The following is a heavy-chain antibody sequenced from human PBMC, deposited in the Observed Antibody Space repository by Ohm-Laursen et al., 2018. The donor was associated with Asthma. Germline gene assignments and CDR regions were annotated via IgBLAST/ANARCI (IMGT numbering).Heavy chain of an antibody. CDR3: ARAYCRSTSCYDY. CDR1: GYTFTSYG. D-gene: IGHD2-2*01. V-gene: IGHV1-18*01. CDR2: ISAYNGNT. Sequence: ASVKVSCKASGYTFTSYGISWVRQAPGQGLEWMGWISAYNGNTNYAQKFQGRVTMTRDTSTSTVYMELSSLRSEDTAVYYCARAYCRSTSCYDYWGQGSLVTVSS. J-gene: IGHJ4*02.